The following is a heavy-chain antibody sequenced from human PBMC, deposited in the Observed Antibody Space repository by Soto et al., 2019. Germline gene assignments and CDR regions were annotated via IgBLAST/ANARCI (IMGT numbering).Heavy chain of an antibody. Sequence: EVQLLESGGGLVQPGGTLRLSCAASGFTFSGHTMSWVRQGPGKGLEWVPGVMGGGGGTYYADTVKGRFTISRDNSKNTLYLQMDSLRAEDTAVYYCANGEGYCGTSGCFGYFAYWGQGTLVTVSS. J-gene: IGHJ4*02. CDR1: GFTFSGHT. CDR2: VMGGGGGT. D-gene: IGHD2-2*01. V-gene: IGHV3-23*01. CDR3: ANGEGYCGTSGCFGYFAY.